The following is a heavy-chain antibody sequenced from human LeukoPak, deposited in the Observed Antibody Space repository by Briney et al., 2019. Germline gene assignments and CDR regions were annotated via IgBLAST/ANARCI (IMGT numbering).Heavy chain of an antibody. CDR3: AKDAGEQQLVRQYYYYYIDV. J-gene: IGHJ6*03. CDR2: SSGSGGST. V-gene: IGHV3-23*01. D-gene: IGHD6-13*01. Sequence: GGSLRLSCAASGFTFSSYAMNWVRQAPGKGLEWVSASSGSGGSTYYADSVKGRFTISRDNSKNTLYLQMNSLRAEDTAVYYCAKDAGEQQLVRQYYYYYIDVWGKGTTVTVSS. CDR1: GFTFSSYA.